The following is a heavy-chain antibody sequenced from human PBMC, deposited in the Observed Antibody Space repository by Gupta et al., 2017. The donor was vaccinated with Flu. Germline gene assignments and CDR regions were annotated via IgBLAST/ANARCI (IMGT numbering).Heavy chain of an antibody. J-gene: IGHJ4*02. CDR2: IWYDGSNK. D-gene: IGHD3-16*02. CDR1: GFTFSSYG. Sequence: QVQLVESGGGVVQPGRSLRLACAASGFTFSSYGMHWVRQAPGKGLEWVAVIWYDGSNKYYADSVKGRFTISRDNSKNTLYLQMNSLRAEDTAVYYCASELSLDYYFDYWGQGTLVTVSS. V-gene: IGHV3-33*01. CDR3: ASELSLDYYFDY.